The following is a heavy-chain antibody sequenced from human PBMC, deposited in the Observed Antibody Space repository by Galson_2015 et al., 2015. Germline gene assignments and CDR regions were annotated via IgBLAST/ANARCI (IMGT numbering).Heavy chain of an antibody. CDR2: TYYRSKWYN. Sequence: CAISGDSVSSHSAAWNWIRQSPSRGLEWLGRTYYRSKWYNDYAVSVKSRITINPDTSKNQFSLQLNSVTPEDTAVYYCARADQLLRTYNWVDPWGQGTLVTVSS. J-gene: IGHJ5*02. CDR1: GDSVSSHSAA. CDR3: ARADQLLRTYNWVDP. V-gene: IGHV6-1*01. D-gene: IGHD2-2*01.